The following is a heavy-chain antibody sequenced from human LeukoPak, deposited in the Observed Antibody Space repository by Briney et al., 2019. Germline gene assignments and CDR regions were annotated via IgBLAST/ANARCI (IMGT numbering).Heavy chain of an antibody. Sequence: SVKVSCKASGGTFSSYAISWVRQAPGQGLEWMGGIIPIFGTANYAQKFQGRVTITADKSTSTAYMELSSLRSEDTAVYYCARERVGVLRFLATGAFDIWGQGTMVTVSS. J-gene: IGHJ3*02. V-gene: IGHV1-69*06. CDR1: GGTFSSYA. D-gene: IGHD3-3*01. CDR2: IIPIFGTA. CDR3: ARERVGVLRFLATGAFDI.